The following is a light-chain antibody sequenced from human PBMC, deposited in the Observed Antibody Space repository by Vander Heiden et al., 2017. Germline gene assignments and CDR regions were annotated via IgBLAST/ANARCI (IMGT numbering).Light chain of an antibody. Sequence: QTVVTQEPSLTVSPGATVTLTCASSTGVVTSAYYPNWFQQTPGQAPRALIYSTGNKHSWTPARFSGTLLGGKAALTLSGVQPEDEAEYYCLLYFGGEAVFGGGTKLTV. CDR3: LLYFGGEAV. J-gene: IGLJ2*01. V-gene: IGLV7-43*01. CDR1: TGVVTSAYY. CDR2: STG.